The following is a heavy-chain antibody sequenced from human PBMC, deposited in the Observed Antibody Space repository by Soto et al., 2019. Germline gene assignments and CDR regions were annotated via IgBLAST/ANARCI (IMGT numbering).Heavy chain of an antibody. CDR3: ARDLWGYCGTDCYPLDV. CDR2: MYNTGST. CDR1: GGYISSGGYY. Sequence: SETLSLTCTVSGGYISSGGYYWSWIRQHPGKGLEWIGYMYNTGSTVYNPSFKSRVTISVDTSKNQFSLKLNSVTAADTAVYYCARDLWGYCGTDCYPLDVWGQGTTVTVSS. V-gene: IGHV4-61*08. D-gene: IGHD2-21*02. J-gene: IGHJ6*02.